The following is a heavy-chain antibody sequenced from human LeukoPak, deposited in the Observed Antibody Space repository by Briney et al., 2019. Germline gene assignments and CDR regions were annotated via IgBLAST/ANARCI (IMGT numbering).Heavy chain of an antibody. D-gene: IGHD1-26*01. Sequence: PGGSLRLSCAASGFTFSTYAMSWVRQAPGKGLEWVAVIWYDGSNKYYADSVKGRFTISRDNSKNTLYLQMNSLRAEDTAVYYCARQGELRDFDYWGQGTLVTVSS. CDR2: IWYDGSNK. V-gene: IGHV3-33*08. CDR1: GFTFSTYA. J-gene: IGHJ4*02. CDR3: ARQGELRDFDY.